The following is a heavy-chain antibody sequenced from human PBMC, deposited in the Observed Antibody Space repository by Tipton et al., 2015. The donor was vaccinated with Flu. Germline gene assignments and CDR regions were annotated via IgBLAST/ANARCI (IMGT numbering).Heavy chain of an antibody. J-gene: IGHJ6*02. V-gene: IGHV4-38-2*02. CDR3: AREAHQRGGMDV. Sequence: TLSLTCAVSGYSISGGYYWAWIRQPPGKGLEWLGCIYRSGSAFYNPSLQSRLTLSVDTSKNQFSLNLSSVTAADTAIYYCAREAHQRGGMDVWGQGTTVTVSS. D-gene: IGHD2-2*01. CDR2: IYRSGSA. CDR1: GYSISGGYY.